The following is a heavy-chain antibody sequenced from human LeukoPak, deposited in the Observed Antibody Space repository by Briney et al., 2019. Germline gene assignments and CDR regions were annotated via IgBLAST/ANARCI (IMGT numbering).Heavy chain of an antibody. CDR3: ARSSRFPLGSGSYSFDP. CDR2: IYYSGST. Sequence: PSETLSLTCTVSGGSISSSSYYWGWIRQPPGKGLEWIGSIYYSGSTYYNPSLKSRVTISVDTSKNQFFLKLSSVTAADTAVYYCARSSRFPLGSGSYSFDPWGQGTLVTVSS. CDR1: GGSISSSSYY. D-gene: IGHD3-10*01. V-gene: IGHV4-39*01. J-gene: IGHJ5*02.